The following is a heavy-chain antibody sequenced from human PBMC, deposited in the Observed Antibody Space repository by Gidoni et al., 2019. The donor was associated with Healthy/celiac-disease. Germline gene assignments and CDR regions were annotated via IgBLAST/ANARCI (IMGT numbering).Heavy chain of an antibody. D-gene: IGHD3-22*01. V-gene: IGHV3-23*01. Sequence: EVQLLESGGGLVQPGGSLRLSCAASGFTFRSYAMSWVRQAPGKGLEWVSAISGSGGSTYYADSVKGRFTISRDNSKNTLYLQMNSLRAEDTAVYYCAKPPNYYDSSGYYYFDYWGQGTLVTVSS. CDR2: ISGSGGST. CDR3: AKPPNYYDSSGYYYFDY. J-gene: IGHJ4*02. CDR1: GFTFRSYA.